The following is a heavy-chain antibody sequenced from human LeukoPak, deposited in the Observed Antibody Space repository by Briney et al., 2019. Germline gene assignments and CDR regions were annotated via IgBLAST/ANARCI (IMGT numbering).Heavy chain of an antibody. V-gene: IGHV3-21*01. Sequence: GGSLRLSCAASGFTFSSYSMNWVRQAPGKGLEWVSSISSSSSYIYYADSVKGRFTISRDNAKNSLYLQMNSLRAEDTAVYYCAWEGYSSSSGFDYWGQGTLVTVSS. CDR2: ISSSSSYI. CDR3: AWEGYSSSSGFDY. J-gene: IGHJ4*02. D-gene: IGHD6-6*01. CDR1: GFTFSSYS.